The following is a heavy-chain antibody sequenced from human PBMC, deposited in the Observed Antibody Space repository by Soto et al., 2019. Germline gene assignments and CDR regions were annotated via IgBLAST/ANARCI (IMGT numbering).Heavy chain of an antibody. J-gene: IGHJ4*02. Sequence: EVQLLESGGGLVQPGGSLRLSCAASGFTFSSYAMSWVRQAPGKGLEWVSVVSGGGGSTYYADSVKGRFTISRDNSKNTLYLQMNSLRDEDTAVYYCAKRGAGHYFDYWGQGTLVTVSS. CDR3: AKRGAGHYFDY. CDR1: GFTFSSYA. CDR2: VSGGGGST. D-gene: IGHD6-19*01. V-gene: IGHV3-23*01.